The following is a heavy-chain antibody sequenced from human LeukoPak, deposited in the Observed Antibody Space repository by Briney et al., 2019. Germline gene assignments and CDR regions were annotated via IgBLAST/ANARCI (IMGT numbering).Heavy chain of an antibody. CDR2: ISGGGDRT. D-gene: IGHD1-26*01. CDR1: GFTFSSYD. CDR3: AKPSSGNYPPTGY. J-gene: IGHJ4*02. Sequence: GGSLRLSCAASGFTFSSYDVSWVRQAPGKGLEWVSAISGGGDRTHYADSVKGRFTISRDNSKNTLYLQINSLRAEDTAVYYCAKPSSGNYPPTGYWGQGTLVTVSS. V-gene: IGHV3-23*01.